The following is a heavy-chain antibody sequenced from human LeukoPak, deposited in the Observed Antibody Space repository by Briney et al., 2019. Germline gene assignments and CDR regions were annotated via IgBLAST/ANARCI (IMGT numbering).Heavy chain of an antibody. CDR1: GYTYREYS. J-gene: IGHJ5*02. D-gene: IGHD2-15*01. Sequence: GGSLRLSCAASGYTYREYSMSWLRQAPGKGLEWVSNIRSNGGDTYYTDSVKGRFTISRDNPKNTLYLEMNSLRDEDTAVYYCAKGGYTTWFDPWGQGTLVTVSS. V-gene: IGHV3-23*01. CDR2: IRSNGGDT. CDR3: AKGGYTTWFDP.